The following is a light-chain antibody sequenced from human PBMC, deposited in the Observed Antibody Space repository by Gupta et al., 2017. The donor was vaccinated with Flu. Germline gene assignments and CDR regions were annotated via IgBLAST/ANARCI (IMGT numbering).Light chain of an antibody. V-gene: IGLV2-14*01. CDR1: SSDVGAYNY. CDR2: EVN. CDR3: FSHTNNSTWV. Sequence: ALTQPASVSGSPGQSITISCTGISSDVGAYNYVSWYQHHPDKGPKLMIYEVNNRPSGVSNRFSGSKYGNTASLTISGLQAEDEADYYCFSHTNNSTWVFGGGTKLTVL. J-gene: IGLJ3*02.